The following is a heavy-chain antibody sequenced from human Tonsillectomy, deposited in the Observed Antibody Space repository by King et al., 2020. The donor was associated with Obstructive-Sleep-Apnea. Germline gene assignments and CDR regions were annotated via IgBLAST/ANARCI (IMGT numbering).Heavy chain of an antibody. J-gene: IGHJ6*02. D-gene: IGHD1-20*01. CDR2: IWYDGSNK. V-gene: IGHV3-33*01. CDR1: GFTFSNYG. CDR3: ARDPLYNWNDYYYGMDV. Sequence: VQLVESGGGVVQPGRSLRLSCAASGFTFSNYGMHWVRQAPGKGLEWVAVIWYDGSNKYYAESVKGRFTISRNNSKNTLYLQMNSLRAEDTAVYYCARDPLYNWNDYYYGMDVWGQGTMVTVSS.